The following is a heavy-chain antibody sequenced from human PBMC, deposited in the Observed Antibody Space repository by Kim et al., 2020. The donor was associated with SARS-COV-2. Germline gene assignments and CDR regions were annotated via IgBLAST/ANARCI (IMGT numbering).Heavy chain of an antibody. CDR3: AILEQQLEEVGLDY. D-gene: IGHD6-13*01. Sequence: ASVKVSCKASGYTFTGYYMHWVRQAPGQGLEWMGWINPNSGCTNYAQKFQGRVTMTRDTSISTAYMELSRLRSDDTAVYYCAILEQQLEEVGLDYWGQGTLVTVSS. V-gene: IGHV1-2*02. J-gene: IGHJ4*02. CDR2: INPNSGCT. CDR1: GYTFTGYY.